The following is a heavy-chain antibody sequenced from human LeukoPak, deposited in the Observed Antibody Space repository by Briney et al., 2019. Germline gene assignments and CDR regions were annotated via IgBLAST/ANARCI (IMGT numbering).Heavy chain of an antibody. CDR2: ITGSSSTI. J-gene: IGHJ4*02. CDR1: GFTFSSYS. Sequence: PGGSLRLSCAASGFTFSSYSMNWVRQAPGKGLEWVSYITGSSSTIYYADSVKGRFTISRGNAKNSLYLQMNSLRAEDTAVYYCARRGASSGGLDYWGQGTLVTVSS. D-gene: IGHD6-19*01. V-gene: IGHV3-48*01. CDR3: ARRGASSGGLDY.